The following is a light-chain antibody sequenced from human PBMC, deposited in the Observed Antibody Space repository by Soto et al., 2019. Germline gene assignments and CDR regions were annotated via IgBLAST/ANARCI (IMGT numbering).Light chain of an antibody. V-gene: IGLV3-1*01. CDR3: QAWEGGTYVV. J-gene: IGLJ2*01. CDR1: KLGDKY. Sequence: SYELTQPPSVSVSPGQTASITCSGDKLGDKYACWYQQKPGQSPVLVIYQDSKRPSGIPERFSGSNSGNTATLTISGTQAMDEADYYCQAWEGGTYVVFGGGTKLTVL. CDR2: QDS.